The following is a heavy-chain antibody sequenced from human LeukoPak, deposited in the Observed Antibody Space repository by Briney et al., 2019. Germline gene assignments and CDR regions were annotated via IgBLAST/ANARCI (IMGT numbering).Heavy chain of an antibody. V-gene: IGHV1-69*04. CDR1: GGTFSSYA. D-gene: IGHD3-22*01. J-gene: IGHJ6*02. Sequence: ASVKVPCKASGGTFSSYAISWVRQAPGQGLEWMGRIIPILGIANYAQKFQGRVTITADKSTSTAYMELSSLRSEDTAVYYCARARTTMIVVVNDYYYGMDVWGQGTTVTVSS. CDR3: ARARTTMIVVVNDYYYGMDV. CDR2: IIPILGIA.